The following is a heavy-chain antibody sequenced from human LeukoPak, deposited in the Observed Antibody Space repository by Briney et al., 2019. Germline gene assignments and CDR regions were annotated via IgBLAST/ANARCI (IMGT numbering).Heavy chain of an antibody. V-gene: IGHV1-2*02. CDR1: GYTFTGYY. Sequence: ASVKVSCKASGYTFTGYYMHWVRQAPGQGLEWMGWINPNSGGTNYAQKFQGRVTMTRDTSISTAYMELSRLRSDDTAVYYCARDRGYGVVVPLYYFDYWGQGTLVTVSS. D-gene: IGHD2-2*01. CDR2: INPNSGGT. J-gene: IGHJ4*02. CDR3: ARDRGYGVVVPLYYFDY.